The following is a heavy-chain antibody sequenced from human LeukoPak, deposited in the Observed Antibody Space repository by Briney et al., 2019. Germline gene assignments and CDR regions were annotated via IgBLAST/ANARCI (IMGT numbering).Heavy chain of an antibody. J-gene: IGHJ6*03. CDR2: ISAYNGNT. V-gene: IGHV1-18*01. D-gene: IGHD2-15*01. CDR1: GYTFTSYG. Sequence: ASVKVSCKASGYTFTSYGISWVRQAPGQGLEWMGWISAYNGNTNYAQKLQGRVTMTTDTSTSTAYMELRSLRSDDTAVYYCARATYLCSGGSCYSWDYYYYMDVWGKGTTVTVSS. CDR3: ARATYLCSGGSCYSWDYYYYMDV.